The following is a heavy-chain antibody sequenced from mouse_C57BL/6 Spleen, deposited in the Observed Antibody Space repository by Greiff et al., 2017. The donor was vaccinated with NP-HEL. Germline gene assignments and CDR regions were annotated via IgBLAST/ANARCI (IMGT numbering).Heavy chain of an antibody. D-gene: IGHD2-4*01. V-gene: IGHV1-55*01. Sequence: VQLQQPGAELVKPGASVKMSCKASGYTFTSYWITWVKQRPGQGLEWIGDIYPGSGSTNYNEKFKSKATLTVDKSSSTAYMQLSSLTSEDSAVYYCAMRYDYSFDYWGQGTTLTVSS. CDR3: AMRYDYSFDY. CDR2: IYPGSGST. J-gene: IGHJ2*01. CDR1: GYTFTSYW.